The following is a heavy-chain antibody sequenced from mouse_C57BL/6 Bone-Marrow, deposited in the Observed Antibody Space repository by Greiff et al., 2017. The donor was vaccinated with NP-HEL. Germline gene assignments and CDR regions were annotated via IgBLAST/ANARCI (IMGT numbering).Heavy chain of an antibody. CDR2: ISDGGSYT. Sequence: EVQLVESGGGLVKPGGSLKLSCAASGFTFSSYAMSWVRQTPEKRLEWVATISDGGSYTYYPDNVKGRFTISRDNAKNNLYLQMSHLKSEDTAMYYCARGFYYGNFGDQGTLVTVSA. J-gene: IGHJ3*01. V-gene: IGHV5-4*01. D-gene: IGHD2-1*01. CDR1: GFTFSSYA. CDR3: ARGFYYGNF.